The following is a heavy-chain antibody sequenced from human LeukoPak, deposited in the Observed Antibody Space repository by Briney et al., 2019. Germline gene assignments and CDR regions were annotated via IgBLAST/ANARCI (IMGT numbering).Heavy chain of an antibody. D-gene: IGHD1/OR15-1a*01. Sequence: GESLKISCKGSGYRFTSHWIGWVRQMPGKGLEWMGIIFPGDSDTAYSPSFQGQVTISADKSISTAYLQWSSLKASDTAMYYCATSESQTRFDYWGQGTLVTVS. CDR3: ATSESQTRFDY. V-gene: IGHV5-51*01. CDR1: GYRFTSHW. CDR2: IFPGDSDT. J-gene: IGHJ4*02.